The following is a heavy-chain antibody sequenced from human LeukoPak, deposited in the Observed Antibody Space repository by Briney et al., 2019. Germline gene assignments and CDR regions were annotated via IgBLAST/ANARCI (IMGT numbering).Heavy chain of an antibody. Sequence: PGGSLRLSCAASGFTFDDYTMHWVRQAPGKGLEWVSLISWDGGSTYYADSVKGRFTISRDNSKNSLYLQMNSLRTEDTALYYCAKDMISRKPRFSITGTPDYWGQGTLVTVSS. CDR2: ISWDGGST. D-gene: IGHD1-20*01. V-gene: IGHV3-43*01. CDR3: AKDMISRKPRFSITGTPDY. CDR1: GFTFDDYT. J-gene: IGHJ4*02.